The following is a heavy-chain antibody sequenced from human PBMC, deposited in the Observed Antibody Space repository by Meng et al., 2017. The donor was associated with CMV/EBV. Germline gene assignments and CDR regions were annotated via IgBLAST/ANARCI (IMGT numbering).Heavy chain of an antibody. Sequence: VQLRESGPGLVKPSEPLSLTCTVSGGSISSYYWSWIRQPAGKGLEWIGRIYTSGSTNYNPSLKSRVTMSVDTSKNQFSLKLSSVTAADTAVYYCARDLMNCSSTSCANWFDPWGQGTLVTVSS. J-gene: IGHJ5*02. CDR1: GGSISSYY. D-gene: IGHD2-2*01. V-gene: IGHV4-4*07. CDR3: ARDLMNCSSTSCANWFDP. CDR2: IYTSGST.